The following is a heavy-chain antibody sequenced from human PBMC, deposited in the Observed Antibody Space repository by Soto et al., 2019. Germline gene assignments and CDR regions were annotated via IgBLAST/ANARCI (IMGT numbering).Heavy chain of an antibody. CDR1: GYCISSSKW. D-gene: IGHD3-3*01. CDR3: ARGRAQYYDFWSGPYYFDY. Sequence: SGTLSLTCAVSGYCISSSKWWGWIREPPGKVLEWIGNICYSGSTYYNPSLKSRVTMSVDTPKNPFYLKMSSVTAVDTAVYYCARGRAQYYDFWSGPYYFDYWGQGTLVTVSS. V-gene: IGHV4-28*03. J-gene: IGHJ4*02. CDR2: ICYSGST.